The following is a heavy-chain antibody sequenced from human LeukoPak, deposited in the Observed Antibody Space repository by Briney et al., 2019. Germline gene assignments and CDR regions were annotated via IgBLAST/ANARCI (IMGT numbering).Heavy chain of an antibody. Sequence: PSETLSLTCTVSGGSISSYYWSWIRQPPGKGLEWIGYIYYSGSTNYNPYLKSRVTISVDTSKNQFSLKLSSVTAADTAVYYCARGGRQLYYYYYMDVWGKGTTVTVSS. CDR2: IYYSGST. J-gene: IGHJ6*03. CDR1: GGSISSYY. V-gene: IGHV4-59*01. D-gene: IGHD5-18*01. CDR3: ARGGRQLYYYYYMDV.